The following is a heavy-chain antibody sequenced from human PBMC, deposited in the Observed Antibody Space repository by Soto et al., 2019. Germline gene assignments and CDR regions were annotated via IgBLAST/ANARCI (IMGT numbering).Heavy chain of an antibody. V-gene: IGHV1-2*04. D-gene: IGHD5-18*01. CDR1: GYTFTGYY. Sequence: ASVKVSCKASGYTFTGYYMHWVRQAPGQGLEWMGWINPNSGGTNYAQKIQGWVTMTRDTSISTAYMELSRLRSDDKAVYYSERESLTAMVSHDYYYGMDVWGQGTTVTVSS. J-gene: IGHJ6*02. CDR3: ERESLTAMVSHDYYYGMDV. CDR2: INPNSGGT.